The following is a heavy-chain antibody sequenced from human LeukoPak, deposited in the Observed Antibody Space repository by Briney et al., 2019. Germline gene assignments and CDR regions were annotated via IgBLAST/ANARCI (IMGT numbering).Heavy chain of an antibody. CDR2: IRYDGSNK. Sequence: AGGSLRLSCAASGFTFSRYGMHWVRQAPGKGLEWVAFIRYDGSNKYYADSVKGRFTISRDNSKNTLYLQMNSLRAEDTAVYYCAKVAREFMGAFDIWGQGTMVTVSS. J-gene: IGHJ3*02. V-gene: IGHV3-30*02. D-gene: IGHD3-10*01. CDR1: GFTFSRYG. CDR3: AKVAREFMGAFDI.